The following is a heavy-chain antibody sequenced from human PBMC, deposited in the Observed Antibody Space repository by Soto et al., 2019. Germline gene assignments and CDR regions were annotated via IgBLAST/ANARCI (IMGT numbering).Heavy chain of an antibody. D-gene: IGHD3-3*01. CDR2: ISSSSSYI. J-gene: IGHJ6*04. CDR3: ARDHAYYDVWRGYQVYYHYGMDV. CDR1: GFTFSSYS. Sequence: EVQLVESGGGLVKPGGSLRLSCAASGFTFSSYSMNWVRQAPGKGLEWVSSISSSSSYIYYADSVKGRFTISRDNPKTSRYLQMNSLRAEDTAVYYCARDHAYYDVWRGYQVYYHYGMDVWGKGTTVTVPS. V-gene: IGHV3-21*01.